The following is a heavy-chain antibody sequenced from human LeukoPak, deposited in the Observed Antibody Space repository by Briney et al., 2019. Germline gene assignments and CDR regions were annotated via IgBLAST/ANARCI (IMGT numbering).Heavy chain of an antibody. CDR3: AKDSSGSGNYYNPFAY. Sequence: GGSLRLSCAASGFTFSSYAMSWVRQAPGMGLEWVSGIVGSGGTTYYADSVKGRLTISRDNSKNTLYLQMNSLRAEDTAVYYCAKDSSGSGNYYNPFAYWGQGTLVTVSS. CDR2: IVGSGGTT. J-gene: IGHJ4*02. CDR1: GFTFSSYA. D-gene: IGHD3-10*01. V-gene: IGHV3-23*01.